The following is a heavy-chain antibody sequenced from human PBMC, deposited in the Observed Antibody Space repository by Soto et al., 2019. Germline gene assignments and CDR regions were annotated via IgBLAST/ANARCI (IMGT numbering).Heavy chain of an antibody. J-gene: IGHJ4*02. CDR1: GFTFSDYS. Sequence: QVQLVESGGGLVKPGGSLRLSCAASGFTFSDYSMSWIRQAPGKGLEWVSYISSSGSTIYYADSVKGRFTISRDNAKNSLYLQMNSLRAEVTAVDSCVRKPYSSSWSDYWGQGTLVTVSS. D-gene: IGHD6-13*01. CDR2: ISSSGSTI. CDR3: VRKPYSSSWSDY. V-gene: IGHV3-11*01.